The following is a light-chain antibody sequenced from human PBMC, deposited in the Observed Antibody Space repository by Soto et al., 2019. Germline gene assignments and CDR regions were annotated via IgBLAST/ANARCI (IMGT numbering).Light chain of an antibody. CDR1: SSNIGAGYD. CDR2: GNS. J-gene: IGLJ1*01. V-gene: IGLV1-40*01. Sequence: QSVLTQPPSVSVAQGQRVTISCTGSSSNIGAGYDVHWYQQLPGTAPKLLIYGNSNRPSGVPDRFSGSKSGTSASLAITGLQAEDEADYYCQSYDSSLSGYVFGTGTKVTVL. CDR3: QSYDSSLSGYV.